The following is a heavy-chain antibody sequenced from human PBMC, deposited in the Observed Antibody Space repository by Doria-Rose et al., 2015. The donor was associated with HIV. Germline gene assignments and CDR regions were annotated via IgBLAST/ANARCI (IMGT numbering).Heavy chain of an antibody. CDR3: ATGVTLDY. D-gene: IGHD3-10*01. Sequence: VQLVQSGRGLVRPGGSLRLSCATSGFTFSSHRINWVRQAPGKGLEWVSSISSHSAYINYADSVRGRFTISRDNARNSLYLQMDSLRAEDTAIYYCATGVTLDYWGQGTLVTVSS. CDR1: GFTFSSHR. CDR2: ISSHSAYI. J-gene: IGHJ4*02. V-gene: IGHV3-21*01.